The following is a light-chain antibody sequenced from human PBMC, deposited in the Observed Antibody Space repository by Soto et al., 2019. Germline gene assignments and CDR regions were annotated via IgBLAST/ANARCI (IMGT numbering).Light chain of an antibody. J-gene: IGLJ1*01. CDR1: SSDVVSYNL. V-gene: IGLV2-23*01. CDR3: CSYAGSSTPYV. CDR2: EGS. Sequence: QSALTQPASVSGSPGQWITISCTGTSSDVVSYNLVSWYPQHPGKAPKLMIYEGSKRPSGVSNRFSGSKSGNTASLTISGLQAEDEAYYYCCSYAGSSTPYVFGTGTKLTVL.